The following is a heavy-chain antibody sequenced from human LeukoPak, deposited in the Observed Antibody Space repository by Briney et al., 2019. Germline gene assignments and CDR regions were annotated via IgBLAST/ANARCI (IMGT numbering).Heavy chain of an antibody. V-gene: IGHV1-18*01. CDR1: GYTFTSYG. D-gene: IGHD2-2*01. J-gene: IGHJ4*02. CDR3: ARSGLLCSSTSCYDY. Sequence: ASVKVSCKASGYTFTSYGISWVRQAPGQGLEWMGWISAYNGNTNYAQKLQGRVTMTTDTSTSTAYMELRSLRSDDTAVYYCARSGLLCSSTSCYDYWGQGTLVTVSS. CDR2: ISAYNGNT.